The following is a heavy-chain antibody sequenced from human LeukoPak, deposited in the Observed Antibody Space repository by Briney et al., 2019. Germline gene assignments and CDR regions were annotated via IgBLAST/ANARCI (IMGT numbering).Heavy chain of an antibody. CDR3: AGRVFLVGANYAFDI. Sequence: PSETLSLTCTVSGGSISSSSYYWGWIRQPPGKGLEWIGSIYYSGSTYYNPSLKSRVTISVDTSKNQFSLKLSSVTAADTAVYYCAGRVFLVGANYAFDIWGQGTMVTVSS. CDR2: IYYSGST. V-gene: IGHV4-39*07. D-gene: IGHD1-26*01. J-gene: IGHJ3*02. CDR1: GGSISSSSYY.